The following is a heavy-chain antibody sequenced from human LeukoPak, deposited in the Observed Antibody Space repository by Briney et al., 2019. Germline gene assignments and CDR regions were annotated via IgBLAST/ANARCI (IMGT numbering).Heavy chain of an antibody. CDR1: GFTLSIYA. V-gene: IGHV3-23*01. D-gene: IGHD6-19*01. Sequence: GGSLRLSCAASGFTLSIYAMSWVRQAPGKGLEWVSAISGSGTSTYYADSVKGRFTISRDNSKKTLYLQMNSLRAEDTAVYYCAKDRGASIAVAGSYFDYWGQGTLVTVSS. J-gene: IGHJ4*02. CDR3: AKDRGASIAVAGSYFDY. CDR2: ISGSGTST.